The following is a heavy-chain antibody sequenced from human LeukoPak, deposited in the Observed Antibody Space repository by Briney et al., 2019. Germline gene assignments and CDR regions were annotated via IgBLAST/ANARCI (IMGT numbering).Heavy chain of an antibody. CDR1: GYTFTRYH. J-gene: IGHJ4*02. CDR3: ATGIVVVPAALNF. D-gene: IGHD2-2*01. Sequence: ASVTVSCKAAGYTFTRYHIHLVRQAPGQGLEWMGWINGNSVGSTKYARKFQGRVTMTRDASISTAYMELDRLTSDDTAVYYCATGIVVVPAALNFWGQGTLVAVSS. V-gene: IGHV1-2*02. CDR2: INGNSVGST.